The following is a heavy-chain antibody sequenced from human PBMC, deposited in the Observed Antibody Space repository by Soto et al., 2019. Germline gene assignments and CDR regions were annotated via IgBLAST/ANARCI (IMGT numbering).Heavy chain of an antibody. CDR1: GFTFINAW. V-gene: IGHV3-15*07. CDR2: IKSKTDGGTT. D-gene: IGHD3-3*01. CDR3: TTGTIFGVVTIPYYGMDV. Sequence: GGSLRVSCAAAGFTFINAWMNWVRQAPGKGLEWVGRIKSKTDGGTTDYAAPVKGRFTISRDDSKNTLYLQMNSLKTEDTAVYYCTTGTIFGVVTIPYYGMDVWGQGTTVTVSS. J-gene: IGHJ6*02.